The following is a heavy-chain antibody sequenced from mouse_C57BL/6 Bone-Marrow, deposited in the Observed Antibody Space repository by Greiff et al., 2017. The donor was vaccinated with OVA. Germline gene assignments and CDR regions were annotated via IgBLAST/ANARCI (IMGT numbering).Heavy chain of an antibody. Sequence: QVQLKQPGAELVKPGASVKMSCKASGYTFTSYWITWVKQRPGPGLEWIGDIYPGSGSTNYNEKFKSKATLTVDTSSSTAYMQLSSLTSEDSAVYYCARGAMVTTTSFAYWGQGTLVTVSA. CDR2: IYPGSGST. D-gene: IGHD2-2*01. CDR1: GYTFTSYW. CDR3: ARGAMVTTTSFAY. V-gene: IGHV1-55*01. J-gene: IGHJ3*01.